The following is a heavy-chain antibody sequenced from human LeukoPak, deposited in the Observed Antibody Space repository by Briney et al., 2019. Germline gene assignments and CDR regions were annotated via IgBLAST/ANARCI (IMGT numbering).Heavy chain of an antibody. Sequence: PGGSLRLSCAASGFTFSSYSMNWVRQAPGKGLEWVSSISSSSSYIYYADSVKGRFTISRDNAKNSLYLQMNSLRAEDTAVYYCARDREVTWVTYYYDSSGSQFDYWGQGTLVTVSS. CDR3: ARDREVTWVTYYYDSSGSQFDY. J-gene: IGHJ4*02. CDR1: GFTFSSYS. D-gene: IGHD3-22*01. V-gene: IGHV3-21*01. CDR2: ISSSSSYI.